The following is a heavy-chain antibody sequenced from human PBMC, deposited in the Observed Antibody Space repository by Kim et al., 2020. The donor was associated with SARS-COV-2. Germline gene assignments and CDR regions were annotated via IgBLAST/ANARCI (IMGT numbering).Heavy chain of an antibody. CDR3: ARDVPYYGSGSYLY. J-gene: IGHJ4*02. V-gene: IGHV1-18*01. Sequence: YAQKLQGRVTMTTDTSTSTAYMELRSLRSDDTAVYYCARDVPYYGSGSYLYWGQGTLVTVSS. D-gene: IGHD3-10*01.